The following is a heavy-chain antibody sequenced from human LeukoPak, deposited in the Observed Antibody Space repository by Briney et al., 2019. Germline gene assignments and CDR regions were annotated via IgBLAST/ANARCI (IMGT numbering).Heavy chain of an antibody. CDR3: ARDYNYYGSGSYLDY. J-gene: IGHJ4*02. V-gene: IGHV1-2*02. CDR2: VNPNSGGT. CDR1: GYTFTGYY. Sequence: ASVKVSCKASGYTFTGYYMHWVRQAPGQGLEWIGWVNPNSGGTNYAQKFQGRVTMTRDTSISTAYMELSRLKSDDTAVYYCARDYNYYGSGSYLDYWGQGTLVTVSS. D-gene: IGHD3-10*01.